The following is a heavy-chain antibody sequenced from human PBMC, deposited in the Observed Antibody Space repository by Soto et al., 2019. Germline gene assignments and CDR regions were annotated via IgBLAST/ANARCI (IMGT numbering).Heavy chain of an antibody. V-gene: IGHV4-4*02. Sequence: SETLSLTCAVSGGSVSTGNWGGLVRQPPGRGLERIGEVFHTGSTSYNPSLTSRVTLSVYKSKNQFSLKLSSLTAADPAVYYCVSLYCCGGACPYYYYYAMDVWGQGTMVTVSS. CDR1: GGSVSTGNW. D-gene: IGHD2-21*02. CDR2: VFHTGST. CDR3: VSLYCCGGACPYYYYYAMDV. J-gene: IGHJ6*02.